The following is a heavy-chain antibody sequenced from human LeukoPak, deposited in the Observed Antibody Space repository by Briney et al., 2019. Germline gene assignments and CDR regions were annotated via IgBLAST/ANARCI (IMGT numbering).Heavy chain of an antibody. V-gene: IGHV3-48*01. Sequence: GGSLRLSCAASGFTFSSYSMNWVRQAPGKGLEWVSYISSSSSTIYYADSVKGRFTISRDNAKNSLYLQMNSLRAEDTAVYYCARGGTLVVPAALPDYWGQGTLVTVSS. CDR3: ARGGTLVVPAALPDY. J-gene: IGHJ4*02. D-gene: IGHD2-2*01. CDR2: ISSSSSTI. CDR1: GFTFSSYS.